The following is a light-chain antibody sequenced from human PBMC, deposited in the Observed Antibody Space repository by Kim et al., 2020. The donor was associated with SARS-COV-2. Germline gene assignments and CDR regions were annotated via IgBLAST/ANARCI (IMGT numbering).Light chain of an antibody. J-gene: IGKJ2*03. Sequence: AAVGGRVTITCRAGQGVSIYVAWFQQKPGKVPKRLIYAAANMQSRVPSRFSGSGAGAEVTLTISSLQPEDFATYYCLQHSIYPPYSFGQGTKLEI. CDR1: QGVSIY. V-gene: IGKV1-17*03. CDR3: LQHSIYPPYS. CDR2: AAA.